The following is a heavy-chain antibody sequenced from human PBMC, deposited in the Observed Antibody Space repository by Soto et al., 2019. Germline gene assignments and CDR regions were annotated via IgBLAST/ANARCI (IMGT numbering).Heavy chain of an antibody. J-gene: IGHJ3*02. Sequence: SETLSLTCAVYGGSFSGYYWSWIRQPPGKGLEWIGEINHSGSTNYNPSLKSRVTISVDTSKNQFSLKLSSVTAADTAVYYCARLGGGYCSGGSCYRDAFDIWGQGTMVTVSS. CDR2: INHSGST. D-gene: IGHD2-15*01. V-gene: IGHV4-34*01. CDR1: GGSFSGYY. CDR3: ARLGGGYCSGGSCYRDAFDI.